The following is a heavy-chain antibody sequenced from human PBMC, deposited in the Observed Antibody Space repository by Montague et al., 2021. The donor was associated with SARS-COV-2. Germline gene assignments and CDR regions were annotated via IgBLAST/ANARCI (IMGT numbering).Heavy chain of an antibody. D-gene: IGHD2-21*01. CDR3: AREVRGRIVVVIAIFYYYFDY. V-gene: IGHV4-34*01. CDR2: INHSGST. CDR1: GGSISGYY. Sequence: SETLSLTCTVSGGSISGYYWSWIRQPPGKGLEWIGEINHSGSTNYNPSLKSRVTISVDTSKNQFSLKLSSVTAADTAVYYCAREVRGRIVVVIAIFYYYFDYWGQGTMVIVSS. J-gene: IGHJ4*02.